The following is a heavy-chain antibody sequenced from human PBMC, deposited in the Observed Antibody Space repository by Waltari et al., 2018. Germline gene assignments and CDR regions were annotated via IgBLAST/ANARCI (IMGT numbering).Heavy chain of an antibody. V-gene: IGHV1-2*06. CDR3: ARARYYDSSGYYYGY. J-gene: IGHJ4*02. CDR2: INPNSGGT. Sequence: QVQLVQSGAEVKKPGASVKVSCKASGYTFTGYYMHWVRQAPGQGLEWMGRINPNSGGTNYAQKFQGRVTMTRDTSISTAYMELSRLRSDDTAVYYCARARYYDSSGYYYGYWGQGTLVTVSS. D-gene: IGHD3-22*01. CDR1: GYTFTGYY.